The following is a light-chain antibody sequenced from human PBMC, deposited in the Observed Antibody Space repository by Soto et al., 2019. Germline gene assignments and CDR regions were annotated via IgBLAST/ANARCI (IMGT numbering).Light chain of an antibody. J-gene: IGKJ4*01. V-gene: IGKV3-20*01. CDR1: QSVSSSY. Sequence: DIVLTQSPGTLSLSPGERATLSCRASQSVSSSYLAWYQQKPGQAPRLLIYGASIRATGIPDRFSGSGSGTDLTLTISRLEPEDFEVYYCQQYGSSPLTFGGGTKVESK. CDR2: GAS. CDR3: QQYGSSPLT.